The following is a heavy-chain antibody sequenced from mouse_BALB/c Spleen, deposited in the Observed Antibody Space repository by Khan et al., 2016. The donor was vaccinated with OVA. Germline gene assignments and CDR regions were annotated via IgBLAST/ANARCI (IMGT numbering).Heavy chain of an antibody. V-gene: IGHV1-7*01. Sequence: QVQLQQSGAELAKPGASVKMSCKAFGYTFTTYWMHWVKQRPGQGLDWIGYINPSTGYTEYNQKFKDKATLTADKSSSTAYMQLNSLTSEDAAVYYCARRGVYGIFAYWGQGTLVTVSA. CDR3: ARRGVYGIFAY. CDR1: GYTFTTYW. D-gene: IGHD2-1*01. CDR2: INPSTGYT. J-gene: IGHJ3*01.